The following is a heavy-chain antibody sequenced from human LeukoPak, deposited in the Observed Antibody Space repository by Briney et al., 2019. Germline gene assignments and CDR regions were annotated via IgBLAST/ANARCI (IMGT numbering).Heavy chain of an antibody. CDR1: GFSFSSSW. CDR3: ARRDTAMGPFDY. V-gene: IGHV3-30*03. CDR2: ISYDGSNK. D-gene: IGHD5-18*01. Sequence: GGSLRLSCAASGFSFSSSWMSWVRQAPGKGLEWVAVISYDGSNKYYADSVKGRYTISRDNSKNTLYLQMNSLRAEDTAVYYCARRDTAMGPFDYWGQGTLVTVSS. J-gene: IGHJ4*02.